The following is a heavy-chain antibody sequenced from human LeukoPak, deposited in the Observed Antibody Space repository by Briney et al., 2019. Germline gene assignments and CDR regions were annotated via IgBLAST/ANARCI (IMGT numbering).Heavy chain of an antibody. Sequence: PGGSLRLSCAASGFTFSSCAMSWVRQAPGKGLEWVSAISESGDATYYADSVRGRFTISRDNSKNTLYLQMNCLRVDDTAIYYCAKDRDYWGQGTLVTVSS. CDR3: AKDRDY. CDR2: ISESGDAT. J-gene: IGHJ4*02. V-gene: IGHV3-23*01. CDR1: GFTFSSCA.